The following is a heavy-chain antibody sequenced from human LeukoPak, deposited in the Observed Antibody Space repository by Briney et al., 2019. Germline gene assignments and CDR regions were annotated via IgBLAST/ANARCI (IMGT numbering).Heavy chain of an antibody. CDR2: IYYSGST. D-gene: IGHD3-22*01. Sequence: KPSETLSLTCSVSGDSISSYYWSWIRQPPGKGLEWIGYIYYSGSTNYNPSLKSRVTISVDTSKIQFSLKLSSVTAADTAVYYCASFRASSGYYHWGQGTLVTVSS. J-gene: IGHJ5*02. CDR3: ASFRASSGYYH. CDR1: GDSISSYY. V-gene: IGHV4-59*12.